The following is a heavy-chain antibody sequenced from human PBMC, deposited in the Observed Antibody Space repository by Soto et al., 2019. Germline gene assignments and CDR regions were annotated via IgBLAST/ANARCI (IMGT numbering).Heavy chain of an antibody. CDR1: GYSFTSYW. V-gene: IGHV5-51*01. J-gene: IGHJ3*02. CDR3: ASTPDYYDSSGYSGAFDI. CDR2: IYPGDSDT. Sequence: GESLKISCKGSGYSFTSYWIGWVRQMPGKGLEWMGIIYPGDSDTRYSPSFQGQVTISADKSISTAYLQWSSLKASDTAMYYCASTPDYYDSSGYSGAFDIWGQGTMVTVS. D-gene: IGHD3-22*01.